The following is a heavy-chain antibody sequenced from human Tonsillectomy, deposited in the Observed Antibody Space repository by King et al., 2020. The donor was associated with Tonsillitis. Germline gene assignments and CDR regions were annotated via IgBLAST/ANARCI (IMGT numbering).Heavy chain of an antibody. CDR1: GGSFSGYY. V-gene: IGHV4-34*01. CDR2: INHSGST. J-gene: IGHJ4*02. Sequence: VQLQQWGAGLLKPSETLSLTCAVYGGSFSGYYWSWIRQPPGKGLEWIGEINHSGSTNYNPSLKSRVTISVDTSKNQSSLKLTSVTAADTAVYYCARAPFGSSWCRNFDSWGQGTLVTVSS. D-gene: IGHD6-13*01. CDR3: ARAPFGSSWCRNFDS.